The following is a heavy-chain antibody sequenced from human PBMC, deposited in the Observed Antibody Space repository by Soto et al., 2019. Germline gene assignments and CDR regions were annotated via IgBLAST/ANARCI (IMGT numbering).Heavy chain of an antibody. CDR1: GGTFSSYA. CDR2: IIPIFGTA. D-gene: IGHD1-1*01. V-gene: IGHV1-69*13. CDR3: ASPWVQLEQYYYYYYGMDV. Sequence: GASVKVSCKASGGTFSSYAISWVRQAPGQGLEWMGGIIPIFGTANYAQKFQGRVTITADESTSTAYMELSSLRSEDTAVYYCASPWVQLEQYYYYYYGMDVCGQRTTVTVSS. J-gene: IGHJ6*02.